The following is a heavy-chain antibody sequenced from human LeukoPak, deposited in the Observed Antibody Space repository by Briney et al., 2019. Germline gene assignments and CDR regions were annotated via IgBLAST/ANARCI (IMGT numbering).Heavy chain of an antibody. D-gene: IGHD6-19*01. V-gene: IGHV3-73*01. CDR2: IRSKANSYAT. CDR1: GFTFSGSA. Sequence: GGSLKLSCATSGFTFSGSAIHWVRQASGKGLEWVGRIRSKANSYATTDVASVKGRFTISRDDSKNTAYLEMSSLKTEDTAVYYCAREVAVAGTYYDYWGQGTLVTVSS. CDR3: AREVAVAGTYYDY. J-gene: IGHJ4*02.